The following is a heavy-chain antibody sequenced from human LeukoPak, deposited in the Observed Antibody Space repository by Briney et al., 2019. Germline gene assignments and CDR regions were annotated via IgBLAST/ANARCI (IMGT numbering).Heavy chain of an antibody. J-gene: IGHJ4*02. Sequence: PSETLSLTCTVSGDSISNYYTSWIPQPPGKGLEWSGDIYYSGSTKHNPSLKSRVTISVDTSKNQFSLKLSSVTAADTALYYCARHGSAMATFDCWGQGTLVTVSS. D-gene: IGHD2-2*01. CDR3: ARHGSAMATFDC. V-gene: IGHV4-59*08. CDR2: IYYSGST. CDR1: GDSISNYY.